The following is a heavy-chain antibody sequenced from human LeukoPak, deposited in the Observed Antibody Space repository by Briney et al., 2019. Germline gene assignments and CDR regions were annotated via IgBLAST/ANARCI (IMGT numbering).Heavy chain of an antibody. CDR1: GFTFSSYS. J-gene: IGHJ4*02. D-gene: IGHD1-26*01. Sequence: GGSLRLSCAASGFTFSSYSMNWVRQAPGKGLEWVAHIKQDESEKYYVDSVKGRFTISRDNAKNSLYLQMNSLRAEDTAIYYCARDKIVGASKFDYWGQGTLVTVSS. CDR2: IKQDESEK. CDR3: ARDKIVGASKFDY. V-gene: IGHV3-7*01.